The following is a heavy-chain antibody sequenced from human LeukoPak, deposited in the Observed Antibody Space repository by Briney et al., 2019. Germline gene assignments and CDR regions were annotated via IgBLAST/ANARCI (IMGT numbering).Heavy chain of an antibody. Sequence: GGSLRLSCAASGFTSSSYGMHWVRQAPGKGLEWVAVISYDGSNKYYADSVKGRFTISRDNSKNTLYLQMNSLRAEDTAVYYCARDGSTGWHYFEYWGQGALVTVSS. J-gene: IGHJ4*02. V-gene: IGHV3-30*03. CDR2: ISYDGSNK. CDR3: ARDGSTGWHYFEY. CDR1: GFTSSSYG. D-gene: IGHD6-19*01.